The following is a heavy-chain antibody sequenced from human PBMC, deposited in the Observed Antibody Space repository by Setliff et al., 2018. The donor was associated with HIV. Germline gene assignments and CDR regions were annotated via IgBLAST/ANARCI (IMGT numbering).Heavy chain of an antibody. D-gene: IGHD2-21*01. V-gene: IGHV4-38-2*02. J-gene: IGHJ3*02. CDR1: GGSINSAYY. CDR2: ILYSGNT. CDR3: ARVIWVTGWGFSVGHNAFDI. Sequence: SETLSLTCTVSGGSINSAYYWGWIRQSPGARLEWIGSILYSGNTYNNPALKNRVTISIDTSENHFSLNLTSVTTADTAVYYCARVIWVTGWGFSVGHNAFDIWGPGILVTVSS.